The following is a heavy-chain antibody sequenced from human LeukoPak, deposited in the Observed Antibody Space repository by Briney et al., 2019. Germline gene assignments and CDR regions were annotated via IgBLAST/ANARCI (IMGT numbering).Heavy chain of an antibody. CDR2: INPNSGGT. CDR1: GYTFTGYY. J-gene: IGHJ3*02. CDR3: ARDPELGAFAFDT. Sequence: ASVKVSCKASGYTFTGYYMHWVRQAPGQGLEWMGWINPNSGGTNYAQKFQGRVTMTRDTSISTAYMELSRLRSDDTAVYYCARDPELGAFAFDTWGQGTMVTVSS. D-gene: IGHD1-26*01. V-gene: IGHV1-2*02.